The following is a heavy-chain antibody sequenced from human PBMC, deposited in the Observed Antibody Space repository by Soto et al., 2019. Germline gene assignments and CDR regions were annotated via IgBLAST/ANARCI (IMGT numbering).Heavy chain of an antibody. J-gene: IGHJ5*02. CDR2: IYHSGST. Sequence: QLQLQESGSGLVKPSQTLSLTCAVSGGSISSGGYSWSWIRQPPGKGLEWVGCIYHSGSTYYNPSLKSRVTISVDRSKNQCTLKLSSVTAADTAVYYCARARNVLRFLETFAGWFDPWGQGTLVTVSS. V-gene: IGHV4-30-2*01. D-gene: IGHD3-3*01. CDR3: ARARNVLRFLETFAGWFDP. CDR1: GGSISSGGYS.